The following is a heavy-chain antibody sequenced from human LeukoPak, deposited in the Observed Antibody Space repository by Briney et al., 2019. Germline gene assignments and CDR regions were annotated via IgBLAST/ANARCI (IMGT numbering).Heavy chain of an antibody. J-gene: IGHJ6*02. CDR3: ARTEDYYYGMDV. V-gene: IGHV1-3*01. CDR2: INAGNGNT. Sequence: EASVKVSCKASGYTFTNYPMHWVRQAPGQRLEWMGWINAGNGNTEYSQKFQGRVTITRDTSASTAYMELRSLRSDDTAVYYCARTEDYYYGMDVWGQGTTVTVSS. CDR1: GYTFTNYP. D-gene: IGHD2-21*02.